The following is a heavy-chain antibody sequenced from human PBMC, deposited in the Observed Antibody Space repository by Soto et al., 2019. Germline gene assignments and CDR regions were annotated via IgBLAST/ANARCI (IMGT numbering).Heavy chain of an antibody. CDR2: IYHSGST. CDR3: ARLGRAAIYYYDSSGYRTPFDY. V-gene: IGHV4-30-2*01. D-gene: IGHD3-22*01. CDR1: GGSVSSGSYY. Sequence: TSETLSLTCTVSGGSVSSGSYYWSWIRQPPGKGLEWIGYIYHSGSTYYNPSLKSRVTISVDRSKNQFSLKLSSVTAADTAVYYCARLGRAAIYYYDSSGYRTPFDYWGQGTLVTVSS. J-gene: IGHJ4*02.